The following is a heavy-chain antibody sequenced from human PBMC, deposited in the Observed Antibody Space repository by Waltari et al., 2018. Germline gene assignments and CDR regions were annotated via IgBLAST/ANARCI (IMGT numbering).Heavy chain of an antibody. D-gene: IGHD3-22*01. CDR3: ARRTITMIVVVITGPFDY. Sequence: GLEWIGEINHSGSTNYNPSLKSRVTISVDTSKNQFSLKLSSVTAADTAVYYCARRTITMIVVVITGPFDYWGQGTLVTVSS. V-gene: IGHV4-34*01. CDR2: INHSGST. J-gene: IGHJ4*02.